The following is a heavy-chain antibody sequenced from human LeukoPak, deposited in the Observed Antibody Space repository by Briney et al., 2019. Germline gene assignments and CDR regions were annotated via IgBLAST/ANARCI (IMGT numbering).Heavy chain of an antibody. CDR3: AGAQDSSWHNFAH. D-gene: IGHD6-13*01. V-gene: IGHV3-30*02. CDR1: GFTFSSYG. CDR2: IRYDGSNK. Sequence: GGSLRLSCAASGFTFSSYGMHWVRQAPGKGLEWVAFIRYDGSNKYYADSVKGRFTISRDNSKNTLDVQMNSLKIEDTALYYCAGAQDSSWHNFAHWGQGTLVTVSS. J-gene: IGHJ4*02.